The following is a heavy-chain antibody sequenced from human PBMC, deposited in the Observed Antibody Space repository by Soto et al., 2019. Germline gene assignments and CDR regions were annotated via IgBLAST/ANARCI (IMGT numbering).Heavy chain of an antibody. J-gene: IGHJ4*02. CDR2: ISSGSSYI. D-gene: IGHD2-15*01. CDR3: ARGPLYCSGGSCYSFYY. Sequence: PVGSLRLSCAASGFTFSSYSMNWVRQAPGKGLEWVSSISSGSSYIYYADSVKGRFTISRDNAKNSLYLQMNSLRAEDTAVYYCARGPLYCSGGSCYSFYYWGQGTLVTVSS. V-gene: IGHV3-21*01. CDR1: GFTFSSYS.